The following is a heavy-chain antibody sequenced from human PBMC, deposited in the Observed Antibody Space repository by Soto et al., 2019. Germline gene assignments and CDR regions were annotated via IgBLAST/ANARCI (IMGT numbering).Heavy chain of an antibody. D-gene: IGHD3-10*01. CDR1: GGTFSSYS. J-gene: IGHJ4*02. Sequence: SVEVSCKASGGTFSSYSISWVLQAPGQGLEWMGGIIPIFGTANCAQKFQGRVTITADESTSTAYMELSSLRSEDTAVYYCARDRISMVRGVPYYFDYWGQGTLVTVSS. CDR2: IIPIFGTA. V-gene: IGHV1-69*13. CDR3: ARDRISMVRGVPYYFDY.